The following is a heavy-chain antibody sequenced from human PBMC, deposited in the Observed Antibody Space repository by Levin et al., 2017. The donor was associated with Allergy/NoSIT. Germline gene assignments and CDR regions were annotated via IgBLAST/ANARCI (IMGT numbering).Heavy chain of an antibody. J-gene: IGHJ4*02. CDR3: ARVPYYYDGSSVLHYFQV. CDR1: GASVVSSNW. Sequence: SETLSLTCVVSGASVVSSNWWSWVRQSPGKGLEWIGEIYHRGNTNYNPSLKSRVTMSVDESKNQVSLNLRSVTAADTAVYYCARVPYYYDGSSVLHYFQVWGQGTLVTVSS. CDR2: IYHRGNT. V-gene: IGHV4-4*02. D-gene: IGHD3-22*01.